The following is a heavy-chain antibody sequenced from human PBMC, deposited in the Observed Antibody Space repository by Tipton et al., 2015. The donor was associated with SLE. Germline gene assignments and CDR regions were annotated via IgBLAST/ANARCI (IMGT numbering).Heavy chain of an antibody. V-gene: IGHV3-74*01. Sequence: GSLRLSCAASGFTFGDYAMTWVRQAPGRGLVWVARINTDGSSANYADSVKGRFTISRDNAKNTLYLQMNSLRADDMAIYYCGRDLNYVFDVWGQGTMVTVSS. J-gene: IGHJ3*01. D-gene: IGHD1-7*01. CDR3: GRDLNYVFDV. CDR1: GFTFGDYA. CDR2: INTDGSSA.